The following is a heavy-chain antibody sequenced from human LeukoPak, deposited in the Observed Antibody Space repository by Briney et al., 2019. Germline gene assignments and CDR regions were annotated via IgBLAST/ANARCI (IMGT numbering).Heavy chain of an antibody. Sequence: GGSLRLSYAASGFTFSSYEMNWVRQAPGKGLEWVSYISSSGSTIYYADSAKGRFTISRDNAKNSLYLQMNSLRAEDTAVYYCARFANYYDSSGSRSHWFDPWGQGTLVTVSS. CDR3: ARFANYYDSSGSRSHWFDP. J-gene: IGHJ5*02. CDR2: ISSSGSTI. CDR1: GFTFSSYE. V-gene: IGHV3-48*03. D-gene: IGHD3-22*01.